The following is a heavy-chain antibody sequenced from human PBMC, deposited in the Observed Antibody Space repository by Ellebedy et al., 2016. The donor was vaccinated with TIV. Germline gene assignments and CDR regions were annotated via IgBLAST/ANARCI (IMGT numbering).Heavy chain of an antibody. CDR3: ATSGDFGDYSAN. D-gene: IGHD4-17*01. CDR2: IYPGDSNT. J-gene: IGHJ4*02. Sequence: GESLKISCEGSGYTFTKYWIVWVRQMPGKGLEWMGIIYPGDSNTRYSPSFQGQVTISADRSISTTYLQWSSLKASDTAIYYCATSGDFGDYSANWGQGTLVTVSS. CDR1: GYTFTKYW. V-gene: IGHV5-51*01.